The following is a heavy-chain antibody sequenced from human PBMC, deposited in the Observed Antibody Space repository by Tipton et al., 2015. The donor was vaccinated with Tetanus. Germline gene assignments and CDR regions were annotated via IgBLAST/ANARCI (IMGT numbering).Heavy chain of an antibody. Sequence: SLRLSCAASGFTFSSYGMHWVRQAPGKGLEWVAVISYDGSNKYYADSVKGRFTISRDNSKNTLYLQMNSLRAEDTAVYYCAKNRYCSGGSCRFHEKLNFDYWGQGTLVTVSS. CDR2: ISYDGSNK. CDR3: AKNRYCSGGSCRFHEKLNFDY. V-gene: IGHV3-30*18. J-gene: IGHJ4*02. CDR1: GFTFSSYG. D-gene: IGHD2-15*01.